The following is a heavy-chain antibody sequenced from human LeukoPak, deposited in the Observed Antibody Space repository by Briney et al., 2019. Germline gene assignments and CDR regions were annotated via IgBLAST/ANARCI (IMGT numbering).Heavy chain of an antibody. CDR2: IGYYGDHT. CDR1: GLPFDQFT. D-gene: IGHD2-8*02. CDR3: AKDGHYCTATSCFSSWLDP. V-gene: IGHV3-43*01. J-gene: IGHJ5*01. Sequence: GGSLTLPCAASGLPFDQFTIHWVRKAPGKGPEWVGHIGYYGDHTLYADSVKRRLTMARYNSKNTLYLQMSSLRTEDTAFYYCAKDGHYCTATSCFSSWLDPWGQGTLVTVSS.